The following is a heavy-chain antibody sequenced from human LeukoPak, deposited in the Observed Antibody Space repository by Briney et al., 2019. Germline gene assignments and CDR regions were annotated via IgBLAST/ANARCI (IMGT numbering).Heavy chain of an antibody. D-gene: IGHD5-24*01. CDR3: ATEMATIGKPIDY. J-gene: IGHJ4*02. Sequence: PSETLSLTCAVCGGSFSGYYWSWIRQPPGKGLEWIGEINHSGSTNYNPSLKSRVTISVDTSKNQFSLKLSSVTAADTAVYYCATEMATIGKPIDYWGQGTLVTVSS. V-gene: IGHV4-34*01. CDR1: GGSFSGYY. CDR2: INHSGST.